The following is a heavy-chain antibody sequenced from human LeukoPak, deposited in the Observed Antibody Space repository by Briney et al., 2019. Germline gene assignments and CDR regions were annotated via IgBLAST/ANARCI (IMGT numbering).Heavy chain of an antibody. D-gene: IGHD3-9*01. CDR2: IYYTGST. J-gene: IGHJ5*02. CDR3: ARGGTYNDILSFDP. Sequence: SETLSLTCTVSGGSISYYYWTWIRQSPGKGLEWIGQIYYTGSTYFNPSLKGRVTISVDTSRNQFSLNLTSVTAADTAVYHCARGGTYNDILSFDPWGQGTLVTVSS. V-gene: IGHV4-59*01. CDR1: GGSISYYY.